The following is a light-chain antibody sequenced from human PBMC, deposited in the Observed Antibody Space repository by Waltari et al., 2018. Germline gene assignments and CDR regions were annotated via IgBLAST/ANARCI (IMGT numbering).Light chain of an antibody. CDR3: QSYDSSLNYV. CDR2: VNN. Sequence: QSVLTQPPSVSGAPGQRVTISCTGSSSNIGAGYDVHWYQQLPGTAPKLLIYVNNNRPSGVPDRFPGSKSGTSASLAIAGLLAEDEADYYCQSYDSSLNYVFGTGTKVTVL. J-gene: IGLJ1*01. V-gene: IGLV1-40*01. CDR1: SSNIGAGYD.